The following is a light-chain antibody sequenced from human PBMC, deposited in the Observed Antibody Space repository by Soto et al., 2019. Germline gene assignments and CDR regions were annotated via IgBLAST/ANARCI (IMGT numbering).Light chain of an antibody. V-gene: IGKV3-15*01. J-gene: IGKJ1*01. CDR2: GAS. CDR3: QQYNNWPRT. CDR1: EARGRNY. Sequence: ETLLSQPPGTLSLSPGERATLSCRASEARGRNYFAWYQQKPGQAPRLLIYGASTRATGIPARFSGSGSGTEFTLTISSLQSEDFAVYCCQQYNNWPRTFGQGTKVDIK.